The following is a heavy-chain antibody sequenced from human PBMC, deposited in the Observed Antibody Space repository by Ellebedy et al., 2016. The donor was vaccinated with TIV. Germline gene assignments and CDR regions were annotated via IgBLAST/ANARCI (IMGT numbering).Heavy chain of an antibody. J-gene: IGHJ3*02. V-gene: IGHV3-7*01. CDR3: ATDGSYGDFLSPTHAFEM. CDR1: TFNFRNYW. Sequence: GGSLRLSCAASTFNFRNYWMTWVRQPPGKGLEWVANINQDGSDTYYVDSVRGRFTISRDNAKNSLYLQMNSLRAEDTAVYYCATDGSYGDFLSPTHAFEMWGQGTMITVSS. CDR2: INQDGSDT. D-gene: IGHD4-17*01.